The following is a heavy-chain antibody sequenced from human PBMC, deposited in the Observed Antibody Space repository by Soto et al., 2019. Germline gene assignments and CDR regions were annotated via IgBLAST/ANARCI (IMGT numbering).Heavy chain of an antibody. D-gene: IGHD2-8*01. Sequence: PGGSLRLSCAASGFTFNSYAMSWVRQAPGKGLEWVSSISGSGGSTFYADSVKGRFTISRDNSKNTLYLEMNSLRAEDTAVYYCAKSAPSSNGRYQYYFDYWGQGTLVTVSS. V-gene: IGHV3-23*01. J-gene: IGHJ4*02. CDR3: AKSAPSSNGRYQYYFDY. CDR1: GFTFNSYA. CDR2: ISGSGGST.